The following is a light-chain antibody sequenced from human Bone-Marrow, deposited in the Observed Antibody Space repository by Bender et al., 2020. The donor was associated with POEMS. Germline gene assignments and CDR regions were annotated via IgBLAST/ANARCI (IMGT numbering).Light chain of an antibody. CDR2: GYN. CDR1: PSNIGTNFV. V-gene: IGLV1-40*01. Sequence: QSVLTQSPSASGTPGQRVTISCSGSPSNIGTNFVYWYQHLPGTAPKLLIYGYNNRPSGVPDRFSGSKSGTSASLAITGLQAEDEGDYYCQSYDNSLGGWVFGGGTKLTVL. J-gene: IGLJ3*02. CDR3: QSYDNSLGGWV.